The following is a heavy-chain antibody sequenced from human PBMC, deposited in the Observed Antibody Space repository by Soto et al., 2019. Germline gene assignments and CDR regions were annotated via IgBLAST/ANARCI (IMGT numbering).Heavy chain of an antibody. V-gene: IGHV1-2*02. Sequence: QVQLVQSGAEVKKPGASVKVSCKASGYTFISHYMHWVRQAPGQGLEWMGWINPSSGGTNYAQKFHGKVTMTRDTSISTAYMELSRLRSDDTAVYYCARDTGAYTDSVAWDYWGQGTLVTVSS. CDR3: ARDTGAYTDSVAWDY. D-gene: IGHD1-26*01. CDR2: INPSSGGT. J-gene: IGHJ4*02. CDR1: GYTFISHY.